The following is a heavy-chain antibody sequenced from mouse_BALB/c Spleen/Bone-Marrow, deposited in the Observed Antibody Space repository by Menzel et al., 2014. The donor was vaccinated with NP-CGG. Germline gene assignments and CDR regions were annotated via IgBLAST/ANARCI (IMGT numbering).Heavy chain of an antibody. D-gene: IGHD1-1*02. Sequence: LEESGGRLVTPGGSLTLTCTASGFSLSGYVMGWVRQAPGRGLEFIGRLSGSGTMWYATWATGRFTISKTSTTTVDLKITSPTTEDTATYFCARGDGSGGYGYASWGQGTLVTVS. CDR1: GFSLSGYV. V-gene: IGHV5-17*01. J-gene: IGHJ3*02. CDR2: RLSGSGTM. CDR3: ARGDGSGGYGYAS.